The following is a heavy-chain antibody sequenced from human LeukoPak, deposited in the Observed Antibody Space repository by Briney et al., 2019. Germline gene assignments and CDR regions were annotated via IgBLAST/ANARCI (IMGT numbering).Heavy chain of an antibody. CDR2: INHSGST. V-gene: IGHV4-34*01. Sequence: SETLSLTCAVYGGSFSGYYWSWIRQPPGKGLEWIGEINHSGSTNYNPSLKSRVTISVDTSKNQFSLKLSSVTAADTAVYYCARAVGGYCSGTSCYAPKVLFDYWGQGTLVTVSS. D-gene: IGHD2-2*01. CDR3: ARAVGGYCSGTSCYAPKVLFDY. J-gene: IGHJ4*02. CDR1: GGSFSGYY.